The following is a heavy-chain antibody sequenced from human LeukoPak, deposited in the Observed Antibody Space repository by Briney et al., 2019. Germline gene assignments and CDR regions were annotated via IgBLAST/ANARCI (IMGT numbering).Heavy chain of an antibody. D-gene: IGHD3-3*01. J-gene: IGHJ4*02. CDR3: ARDPTIFGVVIPPDY. CDR2: IYTGGNT. V-gene: IGHV3-53*01. CDR1: GFTVDSNY. Sequence: GGSLRLSCAASGFTVDSNYLSWVRQAPGKGLEWVSTIYTGGNTYYAASVKGRFTISRDNAKNSLYLQMNSLRAEDTAVYYCARDPTIFGVVIPPDYWGQGTLVTVSS.